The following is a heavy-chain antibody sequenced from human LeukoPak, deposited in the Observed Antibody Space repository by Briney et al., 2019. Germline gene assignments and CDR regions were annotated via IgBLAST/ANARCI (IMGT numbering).Heavy chain of an antibody. CDR1: GYTFTSYY. CDR2: INPSGGST. J-gene: IGHJ4*02. Sequence: GASVKVSCKASGYTFTSYYMHWVRQAPGQGLEWMGIINPSGGSTSYAQKFQGRVTMTRDTSTSTVYMELSSLRSEDTAVYYCARDAALHLGELIGLGYFDYWGQGTPVTVSS. CDR3: ARDAALHLGELIGLGYFDY. V-gene: IGHV1-46*01. D-gene: IGHD3-16*01.